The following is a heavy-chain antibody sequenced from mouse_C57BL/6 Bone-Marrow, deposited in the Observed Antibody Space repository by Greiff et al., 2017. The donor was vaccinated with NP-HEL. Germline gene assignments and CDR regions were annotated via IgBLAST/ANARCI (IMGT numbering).Heavy chain of an antibody. D-gene: IGHD1-1*01. V-gene: IGHV1-47*01. CDR1: GYTFTTYP. CDR2: FHPYNDDT. J-gene: IGHJ4*01. CDR3: ARRSNFDYAMDY. Sequence: QVQLQQSGAELVKPGASVKMSCKASGYTFTTYPIEWMKQSHGQCLEWIGNFHPYNDDTKYNEKFKGKATLTVEKSSSTVYLDLSRLTSTDSAVYYCARRSNFDYAMDYWGQGTAVTVSS.